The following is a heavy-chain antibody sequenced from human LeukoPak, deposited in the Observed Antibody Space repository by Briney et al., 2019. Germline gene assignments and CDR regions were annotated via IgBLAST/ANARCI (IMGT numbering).Heavy chain of an antibody. D-gene: IGHD1-26*01. CDR1: GFTFSSYA. Sequence: GGSLRLSCAASGFTFSSYAMHWVRQAPGKGLEWVAVISYDGSNKYYADSVKGRFTISRDNSKNTLYLQMNSLRAEDTAVYYCAGVGATGPVAFDIWGQGTMVTVSS. CDR3: AGVGATGPVAFDI. CDR2: ISYDGSNK. J-gene: IGHJ3*02. V-gene: IGHV3-30-3*01.